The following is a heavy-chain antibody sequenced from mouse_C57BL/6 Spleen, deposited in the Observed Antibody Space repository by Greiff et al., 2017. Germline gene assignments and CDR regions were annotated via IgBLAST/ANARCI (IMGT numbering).Heavy chain of an antibody. V-gene: IGHV3-1*01. J-gene: IGHJ2*01. Sequence: DVKLQESGPGMVKPSQSLSLTCTVTGYSITSGYDWHWIRHFPGNKLEWMGYISYSGSTNYNPSLKSRISITHDTSKNHFFLKLNSVTTEDTATYYCARRGYYGNFDYWGQGTTLTVSS. CDR3: ARRGYYGNFDY. CDR1: GYSITSGYD. CDR2: ISYSGST. D-gene: IGHD2-1*01.